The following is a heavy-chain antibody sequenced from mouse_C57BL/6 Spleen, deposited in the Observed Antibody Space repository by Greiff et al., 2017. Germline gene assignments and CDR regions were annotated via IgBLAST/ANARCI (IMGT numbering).Heavy chain of an antibody. CDR1: GYAFSSSW. CDR2: IYPGDGDT. V-gene: IGHV1-82*01. CDR3: ASMVTGS. D-gene: IGHD2-1*01. Sequence: VQLQESGPELVKPGASVKISCKASGYAFSSSWMNWVKQRPGKGLEWIGRIYPGDGDTNYNGKFKGKATLTADKSSSTAYMQLSSLTSEDSAVYFCASMVTGSWGQGTSVTVSS. J-gene: IGHJ4*01.